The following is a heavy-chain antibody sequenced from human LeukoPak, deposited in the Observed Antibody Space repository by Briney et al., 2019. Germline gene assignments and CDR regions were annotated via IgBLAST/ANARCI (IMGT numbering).Heavy chain of an antibody. Sequence: SETLSLTCAVYGGSFSGYYWSWIRQPPGKGLEWIGEINHSGSTNYNPSLKSRVTISVDTSKNQFSLKLSSVTAADTAVYYCARCGYDYVWGSYRYYYYGMDVWGQGTTVTVSS. D-gene: IGHD3-16*02. CDR3: ARCGYDYVWGSYRYYYYGMDV. CDR2: INHSGST. CDR1: GGSFSGYY. V-gene: IGHV4-34*01. J-gene: IGHJ6*02.